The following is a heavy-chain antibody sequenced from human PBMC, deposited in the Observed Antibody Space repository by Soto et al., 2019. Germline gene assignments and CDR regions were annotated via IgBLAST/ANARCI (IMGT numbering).Heavy chain of an antibody. V-gene: IGHV3-30-3*01. D-gene: IGHD1-1*01. CDR2: ISYEGINT. Sequence: PGGSLRLSCVASGFTFGTYSIHWVRQAPCKGLQWVALISYEGINTYYADSVKGRFTVSRDNSKSTLYLQMNSLRPEDTGVYYCARVTPGNNLYYFSGMDVWGQRTSVTVYS. CDR3: ARVTPGNNLYYFSGMDV. CDR1: GFTFGTYS. J-gene: IGHJ6*02.